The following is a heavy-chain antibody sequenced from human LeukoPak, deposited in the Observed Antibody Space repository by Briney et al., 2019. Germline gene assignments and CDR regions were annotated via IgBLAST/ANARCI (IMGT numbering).Heavy chain of an antibody. D-gene: IGHD4-17*01. Sequence: GASVKVSCKASGYTFTTYAMHWVRQAPGQRLEWMGWINVGNGNTKYSQKFQGRVTITRDTSASTAYMELSSPRSEDTAVYYCARPTVTTVNAFDIWGQGTMVIVSS. CDR2: INVGNGNT. CDR3: ARPTVTTVNAFDI. V-gene: IGHV1-3*01. J-gene: IGHJ3*02. CDR1: GYTFTTYA.